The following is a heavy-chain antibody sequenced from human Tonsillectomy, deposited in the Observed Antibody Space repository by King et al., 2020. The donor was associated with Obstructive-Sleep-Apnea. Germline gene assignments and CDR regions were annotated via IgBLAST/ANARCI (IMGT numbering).Heavy chain of an antibody. CDR3: ARDHYDSSGYGYFDY. Sequence: VQLVESGGGVVQPGRSLRLSCAASGCTFSSYAMHWVRQAPGKGLGCVAVISYDGRNKYYAEYVKGSITISRDNSKNTLYRQMNSLRAEDTAVYYCARDHYDSSGYGYFDYWGQGTLVTVSS. D-gene: IGHD3-22*01. J-gene: IGHJ4*02. V-gene: IGHV3-30*04. CDR2: ISYDGRNK. CDR1: GCTFSSYA.